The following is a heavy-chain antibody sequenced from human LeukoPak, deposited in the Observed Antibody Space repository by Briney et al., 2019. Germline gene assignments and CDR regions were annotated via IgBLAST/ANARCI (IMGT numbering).Heavy chain of an antibody. CDR3: ARDLILYYYYGMDV. D-gene: IGHD2-8*01. J-gene: IGHJ6*02. V-gene: IGHV4-39*07. CDR2: IYYSGST. CDR1: GGSISSSSYY. Sequence: SSETLSLTCTVSGGSISSSSYYWGWIRQPPGKGLEWIGSIYYSGSTYYNPSLKSRVTISVDTSKNQFSLKLSSVTAADTAVYYCARDLILYYYYGMDVWGQGTTVTVSS.